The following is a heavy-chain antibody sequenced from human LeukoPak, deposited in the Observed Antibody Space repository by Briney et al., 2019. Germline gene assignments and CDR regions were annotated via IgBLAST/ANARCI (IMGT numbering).Heavy chain of an antibody. D-gene: IGHD3-10*01. Sequence: GGSLRLSCAASGFTFSNYNMNWVRQAPGKGLDWVTSITTSSSHIYYADSVKGRFTISRDNARNSLYLQMNSLRADDTAVYYCASDNRVFGSGSYAFDIWGQGTIVTVSS. J-gene: IGHJ3*02. V-gene: IGHV3-21*01. CDR1: GFTFSNYN. CDR3: ASDNRVFGSGSYAFDI. CDR2: ITTSSSHI.